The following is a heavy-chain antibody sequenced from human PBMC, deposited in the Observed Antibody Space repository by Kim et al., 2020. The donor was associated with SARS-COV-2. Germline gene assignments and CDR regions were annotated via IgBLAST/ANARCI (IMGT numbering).Heavy chain of an antibody. D-gene: IGHD3-10*01. CDR2: IDPSDSYT. Sequence: GESLKISCKGSGYSFTSYWISWVRQMPGKGLEWMGRIDPSDSYTNYSPSFQGHVTISADKSISTAYLQWSSLKASDTAMYYCARHVKTTMVRGVIDYWGQGTLVTVSS. V-gene: IGHV5-10-1*01. CDR1: GYSFTSYW. J-gene: IGHJ4*02. CDR3: ARHVKTTMVRGVIDY.